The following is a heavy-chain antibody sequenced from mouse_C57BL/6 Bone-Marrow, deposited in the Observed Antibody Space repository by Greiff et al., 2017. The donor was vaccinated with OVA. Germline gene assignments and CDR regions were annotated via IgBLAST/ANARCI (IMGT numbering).Heavy chain of an antibody. CDR1: GYTFTSYW. V-gene: IGHV1-50*01. Sequence: QVQLQQPGAELVKPGASVKLSCKASGYTFTSYWMQWIKQRPGQGLEWIGEIDPSDSYTNYNQKFKGKATLTVDTSSSTAYMQLSSLTSEDSAVYYCGSAGLAYWGQGNLVTVSA. CDR3: GSAGLAY. J-gene: IGHJ3*01. CDR2: IDPSDSYT.